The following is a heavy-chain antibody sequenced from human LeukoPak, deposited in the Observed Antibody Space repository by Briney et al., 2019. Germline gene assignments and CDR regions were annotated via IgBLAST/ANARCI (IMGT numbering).Heavy chain of an antibody. CDR1: GGSISSYY. D-gene: IGHD3-9*01. CDR3: ARERYFDWPKTYYFDY. J-gene: IGHJ4*02. Sequence: PSETLSLTCTVYGGSISSYYWSWIRQPPGKGLEWTGYIYYSGSTNYNPSLESRVTISLDTSKNHLSLKLTSVTAADTAVYYCARERYFDWPKTYYFDYWGQGTLVTVSS. V-gene: IGHV4-59*01. CDR2: IYYSGST.